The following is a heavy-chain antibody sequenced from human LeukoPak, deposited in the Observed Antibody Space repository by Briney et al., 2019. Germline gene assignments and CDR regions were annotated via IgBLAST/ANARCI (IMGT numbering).Heavy chain of an antibody. D-gene: IGHD5-24*01. V-gene: IGHV1-2*02. J-gene: IGHJ5*02. CDR1: GYTFSGTGWY. Sequence: GASVKVSCKASGYTFSGTGWYLYWLRQAPGQGLECMGWIYPNNGATGYAQKFQGRVAMTRDTSISTAYMELSRLRPDDTAVYYCARLARPTYNGWFDPWGQGTLVTVSS. CDR3: ARLARPTYNGWFDP. CDR2: IYPNNGAT.